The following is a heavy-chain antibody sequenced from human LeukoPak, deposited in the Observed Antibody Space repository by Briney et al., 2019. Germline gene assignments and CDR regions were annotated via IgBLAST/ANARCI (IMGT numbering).Heavy chain of an antibody. CDR3: ARRYYDSSGYFIPTHDAFDI. CDR1: GYTFTSYY. Sequence: SVKVSCKASGYTFTSYYMHWVRQAPGQGLEWMGRIIPILGIANYAQKFQGRVTITADKSTSTAYMELSSLRSEDTAVYYCARRYYDSSGYFIPTHDAFDIWGQGTMVTVSS. D-gene: IGHD3-22*01. CDR2: IIPILGIA. V-gene: IGHV1-69*02. J-gene: IGHJ3*02.